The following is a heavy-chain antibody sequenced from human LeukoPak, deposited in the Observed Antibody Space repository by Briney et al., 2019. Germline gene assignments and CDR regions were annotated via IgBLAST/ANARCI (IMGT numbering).Heavy chain of an antibody. Sequence: GASVKVSCKASGYTFTSYDINWVRQATGQGLEWMGWMNPNSGNAGYAQKFQGRVTMTRNSSISTAYMELSSLRSEDTAVYYCVIAAAGLLDYWGQGTLVTVSS. J-gene: IGHJ4*02. CDR2: MNPNSGNA. D-gene: IGHD6-13*01. CDR3: VIAAAGLLDY. CDR1: GYTFTSYD. V-gene: IGHV1-8*01.